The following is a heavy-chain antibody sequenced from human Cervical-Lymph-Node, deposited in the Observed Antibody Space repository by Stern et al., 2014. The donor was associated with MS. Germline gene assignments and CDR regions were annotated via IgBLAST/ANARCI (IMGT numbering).Heavy chain of an antibody. Sequence: VHLVESGSGLVKPSQTLSLTCTVSGDSISRGGYFWNWIRQPPGKGLEWIGYIYHTGSPYYSPSLKSRVTILLDRSKNQFSLRLTSVTAADTAFYFCAGEPYANNWLDPWGQGILVTVAS. V-gene: IGHV4-30-2*01. D-gene: IGHD4-17*01. J-gene: IGHJ5*02. CDR3: AGEPYANNWLDP. CDR1: GDSISRGGYF. CDR2: IYHTGSP.